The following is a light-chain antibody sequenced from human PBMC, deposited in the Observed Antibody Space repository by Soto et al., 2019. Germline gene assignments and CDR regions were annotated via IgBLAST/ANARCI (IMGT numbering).Light chain of an antibody. CDR1: SIDVGGYNY. V-gene: IGLV2-14*01. Sequence: SVLTQPAAGSGSPGQSITISCTGTSIDVGGYNYVSWYQQHPGKAPKLMIYEVSNRPSGVSNRFSGSKSGNTASLTISGLQAEDEADYYCTLFNSSGTPYVFGTGRQVAVL. CDR2: EVS. J-gene: IGLJ1*01. CDR3: TLFNSSGTPYV.